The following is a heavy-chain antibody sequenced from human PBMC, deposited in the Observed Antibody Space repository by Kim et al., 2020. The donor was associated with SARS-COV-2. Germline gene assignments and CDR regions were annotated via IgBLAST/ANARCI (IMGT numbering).Heavy chain of an antibody. CDR2: INHSGST. D-gene: IGHD3-10*01. CDR1: GGSFSGYY. J-gene: IGHJ4*02. Sequence: SETLSLTCAVYGGSFSGYYWSWIRQPPGKGLEWIGEINHSGSTNYNPSLKSRVTISVDTSKNQFSLKLSSVTAADTAVYYCARGKRVHYYGSGSYYNSHFDYWGQGTLVTVSS. V-gene: IGHV4-34*01. CDR3: ARGKRVHYYGSGSYYNSHFDY.